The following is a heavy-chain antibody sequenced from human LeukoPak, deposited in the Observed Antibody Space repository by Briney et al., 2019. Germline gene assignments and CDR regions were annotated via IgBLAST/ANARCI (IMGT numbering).Heavy chain of an antibody. V-gene: IGHV3-30*18. D-gene: IGHD6-6*01. CDR1: GFTFSSYG. Sequence: PGRSLRLSCAASGFTFSSYGMHWVRQAPGKGLEWVAVISYDGSNKYYADSVKGRFTISRDNSKNTLYLQMNSLRAEDTAVYYCAKDGYIAANGAFDIWGQGTMVTASS. CDR2: ISYDGSNK. CDR3: AKDGYIAANGAFDI. J-gene: IGHJ3*02.